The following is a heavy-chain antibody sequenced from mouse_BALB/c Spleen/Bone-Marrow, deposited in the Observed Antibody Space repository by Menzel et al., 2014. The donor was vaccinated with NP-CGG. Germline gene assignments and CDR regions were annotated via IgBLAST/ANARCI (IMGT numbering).Heavy chain of an antibody. CDR3: ARKDYDEAWFAY. Sequence: VQLVESGPGLVAPSQSLSITCTVSGFSLSRYSVHWVRQPPGKGLEWLGMIWGGGSTDYNSALKSRLSISKDNSKSQVFLKMNSLQSDDIAMYYCARKDYDEAWFAYWGQGILVTVSA. CDR2: IWGGGST. D-gene: IGHD2-4*01. V-gene: IGHV2-6-4*01. CDR1: GFSLSRYS. J-gene: IGHJ3*01.